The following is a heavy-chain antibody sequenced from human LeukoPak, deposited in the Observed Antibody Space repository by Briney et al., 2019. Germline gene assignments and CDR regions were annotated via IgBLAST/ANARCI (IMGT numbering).Heavy chain of an antibody. CDR1: GFTFSSYA. D-gene: IGHD3-22*01. V-gene: IGHV3-23*01. CDR3: AKELGGTYYYDSSGSHDAFDI. J-gene: IGHJ3*02. Sequence: GGSLRLSCAASGFTFSSYAMSWVRQAPGKGLEWVSAISGSGGSTYYADSVKGRFTISRDNSKNTLYLQMNSLRAEDTAVYYCAKELGGTYYYDSSGSHDAFDIWGQGTMVTVSS. CDR2: ISGSGGST.